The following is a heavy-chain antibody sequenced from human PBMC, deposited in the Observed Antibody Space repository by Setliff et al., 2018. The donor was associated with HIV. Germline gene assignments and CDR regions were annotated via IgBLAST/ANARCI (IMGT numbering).Heavy chain of an antibody. D-gene: IGHD1-1*01. J-gene: IGHJ5*02. V-gene: IGHV1-18*01. Sequence: ASVKVSCKTSGYSFNTFGIGWMRQAPGQGLEWMGWISAYNGKTNLAQKFQGRVTVTTDSSTSTAYMELRSLRSDDTAVYFCARDIGITTTGKGWFEPWGQGTQVTVSS. CDR1: GYSFNTFG. CDR3: ARDIGITTTGKGWFEP. CDR2: ISAYNGKT.